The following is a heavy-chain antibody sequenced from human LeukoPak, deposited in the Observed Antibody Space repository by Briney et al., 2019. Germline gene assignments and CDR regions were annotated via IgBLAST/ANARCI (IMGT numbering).Heavy chain of an antibody. CDR2: IIPIFGIA. CDR1: GGTFSSYA. J-gene: IGHJ4*02. Sequence: SVKVSCKASGGTFSSYAISWVRQGPGQGLEWMGGIIPIFGIANYAQKFQGRVTITADKSTSTAYMELSSLRSEDTAVYYCAIEDQGAVAADYWGQGTLVTVSS. CDR3: AIEDQGAVAADY. D-gene: IGHD6-19*01. V-gene: IGHV1-69*17.